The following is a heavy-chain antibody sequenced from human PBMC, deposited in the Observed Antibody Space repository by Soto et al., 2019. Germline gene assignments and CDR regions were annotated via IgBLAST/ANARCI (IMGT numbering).Heavy chain of an antibody. D-gene: IGHD3-16*02. CDR2: IYSGGST. J-gene: IGHJ3*02. CDR1: GFTVSSNY. V-gene: IGHV3-66*01. CDR3: ARDSSRSDDYIWGSYRRSDAFDI. Sequence: GGSLRLSCAASGFTVSSNYMSWVRQAPGKGLEWVSVIYSGGSTYYADSVKGRFTISRDNSKNTLYLKMNSLRAEDTAVYYCARDSSRSDDYIWGSYRRSDAFDIWGQGTMVTVSS.